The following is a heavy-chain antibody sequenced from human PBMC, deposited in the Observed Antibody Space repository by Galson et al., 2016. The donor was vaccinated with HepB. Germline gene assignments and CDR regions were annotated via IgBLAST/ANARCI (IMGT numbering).Heavy chain of an antibody. Sequence: TLSLTCTVSGGSISSGGYYCTWIRQLPGKGLEWIGYIYYSGNTYYNPSLKSRVTISVDMSKNQFSLNLSSVTAADTAVYYCAMRRGGSSWPFDFWGQGTLVTVSS. V-gene: IGHV4-31*03. D-gene: IGHD6-13*01. CDR3: AMRRGGSSWPFDF. CDR1: GGSISSGGYY. CDR2: IYYSGNT. J-gene: IGHJ4*02.